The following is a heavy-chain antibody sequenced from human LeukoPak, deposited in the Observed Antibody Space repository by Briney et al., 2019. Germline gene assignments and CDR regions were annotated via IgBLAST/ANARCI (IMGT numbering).Heavy chain of an antibody. CDR3: ARDRGEWLPLGY. J-gene: IGHJ4*02. V-gene: IGHV4-39*07. D-gene: IGHD5-12*01. Sequence: SETLSLTCTVSGGSISSSSYYWGWIRQPPGKGLEWIGSIYYSGSTYYNPSLKSRVTISVDTSKNQFSLKLSSVTAADTAVYYCARDRGEWLPLGYWGQGTLVTVSS. CDR2: IYYSGST. CDR1: GGSISSSSYY.